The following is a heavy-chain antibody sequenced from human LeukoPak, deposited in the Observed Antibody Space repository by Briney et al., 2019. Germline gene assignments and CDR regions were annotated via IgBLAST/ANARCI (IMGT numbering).Heavy chain of an antibody. CDR2: IYYSVST. CDR1: GGSISSSSYY. CDR3: ARDFRY. Sequence: PSETLSLTCTVSGGSISSSSYYWGWIRQPPGKGLEWIGSIYYSVSTYYNPSLKSRVTISVDTCKNQFSLKLSSVTAADTAVYYCARDFRYCGQGTLVTVSS. V-gene: IGHV4-39*07. J-gene: IGHJ4*02.